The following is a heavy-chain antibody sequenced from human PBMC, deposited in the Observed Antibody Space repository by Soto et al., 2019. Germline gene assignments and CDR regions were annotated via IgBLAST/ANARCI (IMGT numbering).Heavy chain of an antibody. CDR2: IYWDDDK. CDR1: GLSLSTSGVG. V-gene: IGHV2-5*02. J-gene: IGHJ6*02. Sequence: QNTLKESGPTLVKPTQTLTLTCTFSGLSLSTSGVGVAWIRQPPGKALEWLALIYWDDDKRYSPSLKSRLTITKDTSKNQVVLIMMNMDPVDTATYYCAHLSRGVRGFYYYYYGMDVWGQGTTVTVSS. CDR3: AHLSRGVRGFYYYYYGMDV. D-gene: IGHD3-10*01.